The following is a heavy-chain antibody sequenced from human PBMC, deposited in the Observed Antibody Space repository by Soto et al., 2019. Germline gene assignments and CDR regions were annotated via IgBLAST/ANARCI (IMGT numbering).Heavy chain of an antibody. J-gene: IGHJ6*02. CDR3: ARGTTTSAFSAMDV. D-gene: IGHD1-1*01. CDR2: ISYDGDNK. Sequence: QVQLVESGEGVFRLGRPLRLPFEASGSPSSTHVLNWARQPPGKGLEWVAVISYDGDNKYIAESVKGRFTISRDNSKNTVSLQMNSLRTEDTAMYFCARGTTTSAFSAMDVWGQGTTVTVSS. V-gene: IGHV3-30-3*01. CDR1: GSPSSTHV.